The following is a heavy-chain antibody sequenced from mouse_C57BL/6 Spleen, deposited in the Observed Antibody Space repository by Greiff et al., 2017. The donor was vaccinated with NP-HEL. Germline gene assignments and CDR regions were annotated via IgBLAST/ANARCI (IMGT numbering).Heavy chain of an antibody. Sequence: EVQRVESGGGLVQPGGSLKLSCAASGFTFSDYYMYWVRQTPEKRLEWVAYISNGGGSTYYPDTVKGRFTISRDNAKNTLYLQMSRLKSEDTAMYYCARRAELYYFDYWGQGTTLTVSS. CDR2: ISNGGGST. CDR1: GFTFSDYY. J-gene: IGHJ2*01. D-gene: IGHD3-3*01. CDR3: ARRAELYYFDY. V-gene: IGHV5-12*01.